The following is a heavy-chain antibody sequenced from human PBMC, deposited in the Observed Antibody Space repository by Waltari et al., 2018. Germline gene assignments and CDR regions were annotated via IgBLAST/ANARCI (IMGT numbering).Heavy chain of an antibody. CDR2: INPNSGGT. Sequence: QVQLVQSGAEVKKPGASVKVSCKASGYTFTGYYMHWVRQAPGQGLEWMGWINPNSGGTNYAQKFQGRVTMTRDTSISTAYMELSRLRSDDTAVYYCARRGDISSSWSRGLSYMDVWGKGTTVTISS. J-gene: IGHJ6*03. CDR1: GYTFTGYY. D-gene: IGHD6-13*01. CDR3: ARRGDISSSWSRGLSYMDV. V-gene: IGHV1-2*02.